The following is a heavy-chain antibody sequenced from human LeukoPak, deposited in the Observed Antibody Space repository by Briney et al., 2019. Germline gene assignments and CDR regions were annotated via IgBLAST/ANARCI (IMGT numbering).Heavy chain of an antibody. Sequence: ASVKVSCKASGYTFTSYAMNWVRQAPGQGLEWMGWINTNTGNPTYAQGFTGRFVFSLDTSVSTAYLQISSLKAEDTAVYYCARDEPVGPIAARVWWFDPWGQGTLVTVSS. CDR2: INTNTGNP. CDR3: ARDEPVGPIAARVWWFDP. D-gene: IGHD6-6*01. J-gene: IGHJ5*02. V-gene: IGHV7-4-1*02. CDR1: GYTFTSYA.